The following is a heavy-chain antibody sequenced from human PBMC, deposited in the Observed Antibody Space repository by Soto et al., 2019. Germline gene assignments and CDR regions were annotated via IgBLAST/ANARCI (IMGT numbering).Heavy chain of an antibody. J-gene: IGHJ4*02. CDR2: ISYDGSNK. D-gene: IGHD6-13*01. V-gene: IGHV3-30*18. CDR3: AKDLSELDLYYFDY. CDR1: GFTFSSYG. Sequence: GGSLRLSCAASGFTFSSYGMHWVHQAPGKGLEWVAVISYDGSNKYYADSVKGRFTISRDNSKNTLYLQMNSLRAEDTAVYYCAKDLSELDLYYFDYWGQGTLVTVSS.